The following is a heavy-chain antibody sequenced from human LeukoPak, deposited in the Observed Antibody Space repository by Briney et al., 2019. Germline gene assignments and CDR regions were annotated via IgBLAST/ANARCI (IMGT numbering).Heavy chain of an antibody. Sequence: SETLSLTCAVYGGSFSGYYWGWIRQPPGKGLEWIGNVYYSGSTYYNLSLKTRVTISADTSKSQFSLKLSSVTAADTAVYYCARWADYGDQGSYFDYWGQGTLVTVSS. J-gene: IGHJ4*02. CDR3: ARWADYGDQGSYFDY. CDR2: VYYSGST. V-gene: IGHV4-34*01. D-gene: IGHD4-17*01. CDR1: GGSFSGYY.